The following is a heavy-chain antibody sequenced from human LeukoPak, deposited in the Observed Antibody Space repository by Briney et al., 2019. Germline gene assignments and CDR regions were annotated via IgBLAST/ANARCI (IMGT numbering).Heavy chain of an antibody. D-gene: IGHD5-12*01. CDR3: ARDGGYRAIDY. CDR1: GFTFSSYS. CDR2: ISSSSSYI. Sequence: GGSLRLSCAASGFTFSSYSMNWVRQAPGKGLEWVSSISSSSSYIYYAGSMKGRFTISRDNAKNSLYLQMNSLRAEDTAVYYCARDGGYRAIDYWGQGTLVTVSS. J-gene: IGHJ4*02. V-gene: IGHV3-21*01.